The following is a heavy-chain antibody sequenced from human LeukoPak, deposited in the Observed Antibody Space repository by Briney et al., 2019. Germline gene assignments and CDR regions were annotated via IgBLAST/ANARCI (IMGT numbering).Heavy chain of an antibody. V-gene: IGHV1-18*01. CDR1: GYTFTSYG. Sequence: ASVKVSCKASGYTFTSYGISWVRQAPGQGLEWMGWISAYNGNTNYAQKLKGRVTMTPDTSTSTAYMELRSLRSDDTAVYYCATSVRYFDWFYYYYGMDVWGQGTTVTVSS. D-gene: IGHD3-9*01. CDR2: ISAYNGNT. CDR3: ATSVRYFDWFYYYYGMDV. J-gene: IGHJ6*02.